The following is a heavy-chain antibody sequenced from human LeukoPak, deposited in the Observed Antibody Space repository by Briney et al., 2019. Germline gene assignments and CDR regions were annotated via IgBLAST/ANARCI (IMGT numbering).Heavy chain of an antibody. D-gene: IGHD4-17*01. J-gene: IGHJ4*02. CDR2: INSDGSST. CDR3: AKLAPLDGDYDY. Sequence: GGSPRLSCAASGFTFSSYWMHWVRQAPGKGLVWVSRINSDGSSTRYADSVKGRFTISRDNAKNTLYLQMNSLRAEDAALYYCAKLAPLDGDYDYWGQGTLVTVSS. V-gene: IGHV3-74*01. CDR1: GFTFSSYW.